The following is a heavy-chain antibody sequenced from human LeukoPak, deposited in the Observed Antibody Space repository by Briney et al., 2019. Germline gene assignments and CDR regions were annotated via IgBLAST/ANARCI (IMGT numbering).Heavy chain of an antibody. CDR1: GFTFRSYA. CDR2: ISDTGGST. V-gene: IGHV3-23*01. CDR3: AKARLDFGYSSSWYTAFDY. D-gene: IGHD6-13*01. J-gene: IGHJ4*02. Sequence: PGGSLRLSCTASGFTFRSYAMSWVRQAPGKGLEWVSGISDTGGSTYYADSVKGRFTISRDNSKNTLYLQMNSLRAEDTAVYYCAKARLDFGYSSSWYTAFDYWGQGTLVTVSS.